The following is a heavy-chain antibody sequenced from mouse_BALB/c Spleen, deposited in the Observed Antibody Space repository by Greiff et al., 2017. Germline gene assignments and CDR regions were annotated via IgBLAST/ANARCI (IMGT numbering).Heavy chain of an antibody. CDR2: IYWDDDK. J-gene: IGHJ2*01. V-gene: IGHV8-12*01. D-gene: IGHD1-1*01. CDR3: ARRATTVALFDY. Sequence: QVTLKVSGPGILQPSQTLSLTCSFSGFSLSTSGMGVSWIRQPSGKGLEWLAHIYWDDDKRYNPSLKSRLTISKDTSSNQVFLKITSVDTADTATYYCARRATTVALFDYWGQGTTLTVSS. CDR1: GFSLSTSGMG.